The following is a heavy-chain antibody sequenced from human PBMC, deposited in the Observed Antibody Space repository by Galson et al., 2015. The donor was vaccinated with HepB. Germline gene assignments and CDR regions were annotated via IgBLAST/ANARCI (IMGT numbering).Heavy chain of an antibody. CDR1: GFTFNHYS. CDR3: ARAQLDEDSGGYYAPIDF. V-gene: IGHV3-48*02. J-gene: IGHJ4*02. D-gene: IGHD3-22*01. Sequence: SLRLSCAASGFTFNHYSMNWVRQAPGKGLEWVSYISSTKATIYYADSVKGRFTITRDNAKHSLYLQMNSLRDEDTAVYYCARAQLDEDSGGYYAPIDFWGQGTLVTVSS. CDR2: ISSTKATI.